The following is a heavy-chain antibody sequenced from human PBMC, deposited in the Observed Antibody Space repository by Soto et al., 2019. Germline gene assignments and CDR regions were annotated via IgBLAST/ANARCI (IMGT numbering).Heavy chain of an antibody. J-gene: IGHJ5*02. CDR3: ARAGMVRGVSSWFDP. CDR2: IYYSGST. D-gene: IGHD3-10*01. V-gene: IGHV4-31*03. Sequence: SETLSLTCTVSGGSISSGGYYWSWIRQHPGKGLEWIGYIYYSGSTYYNPSLKSRVTISVDTPKNQFSLKLSSVTAADTAVYYCARAGMVRGVSSWFDPWGQGTLVTVSS. CDR1: GGSISSGGYY.